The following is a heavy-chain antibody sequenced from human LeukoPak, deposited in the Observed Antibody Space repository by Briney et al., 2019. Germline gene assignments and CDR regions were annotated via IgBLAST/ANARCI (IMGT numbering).Heavy chain of an antibody. CDR3: ARDQPPGYCTSTSCYAHY. CDR1: GFTFSSYS. Sequence: GGSLRLSXAASGFTFSSYSMNWVRQAPGMGLEWVSSISSSSSYIYYADSVKGRFTISRDNAKNSLYLQMNSLRDEDTAVYYCARDQPPGYCTSTSCYAHYWGQGTLVTVSS. V-gene: IGHV3-21*01. D-gene: IGHD2-2*01. CDR2: ISSSSSYI. J-gene: IGHJ4*02.